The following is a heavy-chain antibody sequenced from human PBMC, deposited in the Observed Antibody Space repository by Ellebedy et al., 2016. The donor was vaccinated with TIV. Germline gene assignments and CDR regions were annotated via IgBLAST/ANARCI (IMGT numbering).Heavy chain of an antibody. CDR3: ARHVETAMVSWFDP. CDR2: IYYSGST. CDR1: GGSISSYY. D-gene: IGHD5-18*01. J-gene: IGHJ5*02. Sequence: SETLSLTCTVSGGSISSYYWSWIRQPPGKGLEWIGYIYYSGSTNYNPSLKSRVTISVDTSKNQFSLKLSSVTAADTAVYYCARHVETAMVSWFDPWGQGTLVTVSS. V-gene: IGHV4-59*08.